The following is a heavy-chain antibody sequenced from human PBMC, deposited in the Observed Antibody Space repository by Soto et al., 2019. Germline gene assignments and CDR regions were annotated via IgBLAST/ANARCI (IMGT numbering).Heavy chain of an antibody. V-gene: IGHV1-24*01. D-gene: IGHD3-3*01. Sequence: SVKVSCKVSGCTLTELSMHWVRQAPGKGLEWMGGFDPEDGETIYAQKFQGRVTMTEDTSTDTAYMELSSLRSEDTAVYYCATDLSYYDFWSGPPADNWGQGTLVTVSS. CDR3: ATDLSYYDFWSGPPADN. J-gene: IGHJ4*02. CDR2: FDPEDGET. CDR1: GCTLTELS.